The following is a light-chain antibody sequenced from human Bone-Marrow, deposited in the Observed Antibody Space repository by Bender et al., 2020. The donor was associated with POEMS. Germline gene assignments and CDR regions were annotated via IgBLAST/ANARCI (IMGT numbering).Light chain of an antibody. Sequence: QSVLTQPPSASGTPGQRVTISCSGSNSNIGTNAVNWYQQFPGTAPPLLIYSDNQRPSGVPDRFYAFKSGASASLAISGLQSEDEADYYCAAWDDTLSGWVFAGGTKLTVL. J-gene: IGLJ3*02. CDR1: NSNIGTNA. V-gene: IGLV1-44*01. CDR3: AAWDDTLSGWV. CDR2: SDN.